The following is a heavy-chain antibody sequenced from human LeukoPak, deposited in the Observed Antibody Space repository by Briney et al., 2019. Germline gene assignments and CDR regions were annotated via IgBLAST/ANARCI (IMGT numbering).Heavy chain of an antibody. CDR1: GFTFSSYE. CDR2: ISSSGSTI. V-gene: IGHV3-48*03. Sequence: GGSLRLSCAASGFTFSSYEMNWVRQAPGKGLEWVSYISSSGSTIYYADSVKGRFTISRDNSKNTLYLQVNSLRAEDTAVYYCAKDIGVITMVRGVRTAFDYWGQGTLVTVSS. D-gene: IGHD3-10*01. CDR3: AKDIGVITMVRGVRTAFDY. J-gene: IGHJ4*02.